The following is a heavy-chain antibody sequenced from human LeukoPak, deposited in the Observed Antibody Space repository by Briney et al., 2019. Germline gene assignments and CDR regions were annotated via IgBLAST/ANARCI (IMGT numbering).Heavy chain of an antibody. D-gene: IGHD6-19*01. Sequence: SEALSLTCVVYGGSLSGYSWSWIRQPPGKGLEWIGEINQRRNTNYNPSLKSRVTISIDTSKNQFSLKLSSVTAADTAVYYCARHGWHAWYFDLWGRGTLVTVSS. CDR2: INQRRNT. CDR3: ARHGWHAWYFDL. CDR1: GGSLSGYS. J-gene: IGHJ2*01. V-gene: IGHV4-34*01.